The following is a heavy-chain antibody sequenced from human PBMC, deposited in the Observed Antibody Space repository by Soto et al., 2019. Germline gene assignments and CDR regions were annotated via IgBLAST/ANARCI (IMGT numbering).Heavy chain of an antibody. CDR2: IYYSGST. Sequence: PSETLSLTCTVSGGSISSSNYYWGWIRQPPGKGLEWIGSIYYSGSTSYNSSLKSRVTISVDTSKNQFSLRLSSVTAADTAVYYCASPTLGPFDLWGQGTMVPVSS. J-gene: IGHJ3*01. CDR1: GGSISSSNYY. D-gene: IGHD3-16*01. V-gene: IGHV4-39*01. CDR3: ASPTLGPFDL.